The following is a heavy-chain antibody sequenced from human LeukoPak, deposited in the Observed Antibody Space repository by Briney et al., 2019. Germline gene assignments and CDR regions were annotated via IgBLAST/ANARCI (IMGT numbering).Heavy chain of an antibody. J-gene: IGHJ4*02. V-gene: IGHV1-2*06. CDR3: ASVSDYDSSGYRADY. CDR1: GYTFTGYY. CDR2: INPNSGGT. D-gene: IGHD3-22*01. Sequence: ASVKVSCKACGYTFTGYYMHWVRPAPEQGLEWMGRINPNSGGTNYAQKFQGRVTMTRDTSISTAYMELSRLRSDDTAVYYCASVSDYDSSGYRADYWGQGTLVTVSS.